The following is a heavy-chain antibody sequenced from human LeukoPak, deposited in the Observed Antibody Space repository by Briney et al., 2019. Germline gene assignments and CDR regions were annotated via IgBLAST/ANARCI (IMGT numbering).Heavy chain of an antibody. J-gene: IGHJ5*02. D-gene: IGHD2-2*01. CDR2: TYYRSRWYN. CDR1: GDSVSSNGAA. V-gene: IGHV6-1*01. Sequence: SQTLSLTCAISGDSVSSNGAAWNWIRQSPSRGLEWLGRTYYRSRWYNDYAESVKSRITINPDTPKHQFSLQLNSVTPEDTAVYYCARQIVVVPTAMVKGWFDPWGQGTLVTVSS. CDR3: ARQIVVVPTAMVKGWFDP.